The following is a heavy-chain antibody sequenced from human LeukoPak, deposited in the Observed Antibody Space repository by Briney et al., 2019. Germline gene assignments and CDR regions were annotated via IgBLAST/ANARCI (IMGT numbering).Heavy chain of an antibody. D-gene: IGHD3-9*01. CDR2: INPNSGGT. V-gene: IGHV1-2*02. J-gene: IGHJ4*02. Sequence: ASVKVSCKASGYTFTGYYMHWVRQAPGQGLEWMGWINPNSGGTNYAQKFQGRVTMTRDTSISRAYMELSRLRSDDTAVYYCARDFYDILTGYYPRRGADYWGQGTLVTVSS. CDR1: GYTFTGYY. CDR3: ARDFYDILTGYYPRRGADY.